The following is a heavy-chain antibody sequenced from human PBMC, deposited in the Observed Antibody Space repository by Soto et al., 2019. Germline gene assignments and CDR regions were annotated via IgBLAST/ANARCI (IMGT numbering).Heavy chain of an antibody. V-gene: IGHV1-18*04. J-gene: IGHJ6*02. D-gene: IGHD2-2*02. CDR3: SRARYCTSPSCYNHYYYGMDI. Sequence: QEQLVQSGGEEKKPGASVRVSCKASGYTFTKYGITWVRQAPGQGLEWMGWIGVYNGKTNYARKLQGRVIMTADTSASTAYMELRSLRSDDTAVYYCSRARYCTSPSCYNHYYYGMDIWGQGTTVSVSS. CDR2: IGVYNGKT. CDR1: GYTFTKYG.